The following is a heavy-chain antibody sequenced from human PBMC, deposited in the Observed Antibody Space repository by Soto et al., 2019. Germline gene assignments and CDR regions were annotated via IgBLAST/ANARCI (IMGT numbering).Heavy chain of an antibody. Sequence: QVQLVESGGGVVQPGRSLRLSCAASGFTFSSYAMHWVRQAPGKGLEWVAVISYDGSNKYYADSVKGRFTISRDNSKNTLYLQMNSLRAEDTAVYYCARVLTYMIAFDYWGQGTLVTVSS. J-gene: IGHJ4*02. V-gene: IGHV3-30-3*01. CDR1: GFTFSSYA. CDR3: ARVLTYMIAFDY. CDR2: ISYDGSNK. D-gene: IGHD3-22*01.